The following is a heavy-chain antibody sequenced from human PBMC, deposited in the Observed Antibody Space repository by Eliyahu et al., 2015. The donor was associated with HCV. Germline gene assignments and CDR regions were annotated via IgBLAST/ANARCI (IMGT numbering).Heavy chain of an antibody. D-gene: IGHD3-3*01. Sequence: QVRLVQSGAEVKKPGSSVKVSCKASGGTFSSYAXSWVRQAPGQGLEWMGGIIPIFGTANYAQKFQGRVTITADKSTSTAYMELSSLRSEDTAVYYCARDTKHLEGLKPRGEYYYYGMDVWGQGTTVTVSS. CDR3: ARDTKHLEGLKPRGEYYYYGMDV. CDR2: IIPIFGTA. CDR1: GGTFSSYA. V-gene: IGHV1-69*06. J-gene: IGHJ6*02.